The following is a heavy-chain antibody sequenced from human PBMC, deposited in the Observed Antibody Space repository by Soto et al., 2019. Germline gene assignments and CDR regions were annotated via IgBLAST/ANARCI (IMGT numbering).Heavy chain of an antibody. D-gene: IGHD5-18*01. V-gene: IGHV3-53*01. CDR1: GVTVSRNY. CDR2: IYTDGST. CDR3: ARGLLSEYKHGPYSDY. Sequence: GSPRLSFAAPGVTVSRNYMSWVRQAPGKGLEWVSLIYTDGSTNYADSVKGRFTISRDNLKNTLFLQMNSLRAEDTAVYYCARGLLSEYKHGPYSDYWGLGTLVTVSS. J-gene: IGHJ4*02.